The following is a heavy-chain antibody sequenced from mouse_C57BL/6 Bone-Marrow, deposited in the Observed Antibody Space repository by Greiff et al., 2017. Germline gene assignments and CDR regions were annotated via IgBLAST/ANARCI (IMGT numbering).Heavy chain of an antibody. D-gene: IGHD2-4*01. CDR2: IWSGGST. CDR3: ARNYGLRRSAGFAY. J-gene: IGHJ3*01. Sequence: VQLQQSGPGLVQPSQSLSITCTVSGFSLTSYGVHWVRQSPGKGLEWLGVIWSGGSTDYNAAFISRLSISKDNSKSQVFFKMNSLQAADTAIYYCARNYGLRRSAGFAYWGQGTLVTVSA. CDR1: GFSLTSYG. V-gene: IGHV2-2*01.